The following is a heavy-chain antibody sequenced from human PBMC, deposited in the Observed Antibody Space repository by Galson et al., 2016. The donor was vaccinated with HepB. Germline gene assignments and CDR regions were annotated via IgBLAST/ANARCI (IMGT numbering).Heavy chain of an antibody. J-gene: IGHJ4*02. Sequence: SVKVSCKASGYTFIHYYMHWVRQAPGQGPEWVGIINPSGGSTSYAQKVQDRVTMTTDTSTSTVYMELRGLRSEDTAVYYCARDRGSSWYLESDYWGQGTLVTVSS. V-gene: IGHV1-46*01. D-gene: IGHD6-13*01. CDR1: GYTFIHYY. CDR3: ARDRGSSWYLESDY. CDR2: INPSGGST.